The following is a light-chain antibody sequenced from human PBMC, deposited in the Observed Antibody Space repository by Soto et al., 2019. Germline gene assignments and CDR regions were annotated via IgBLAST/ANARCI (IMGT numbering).Light chain of an antibody. CDR1: QSISSW. CDR3: QQYNSYPWT. J-gene: IGKJ1*01. CDR2: KAS. Sequence: DIPMTQSPSTLSASLGDRVTITCRASQSISSWLAWYQQKPGKTPKVLIYKASSLESGVPSRFSGSGSGTEFTLTISSLQPDDFATYYCQQYNSYPWTFGQGTKVEIK. V-gene: IGKV1-5*03.